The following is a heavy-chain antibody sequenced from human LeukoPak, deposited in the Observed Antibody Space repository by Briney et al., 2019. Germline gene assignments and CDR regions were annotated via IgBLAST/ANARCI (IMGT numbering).Heavy chain of an antibody. CDR3: AKLSQTRVYGYLIRFDY. V-gene: IGHV3-7*03. Sequence: GGSLRLSCAASGFTVSSNYMSWVRQAPGKGLEWVANIKQDGSEKYYVDSVKGRFTISRDNAKNSLYLQMNSLRAEDTAVYYCAKLSQTRVYGYLIRFDYWGQGTLVTVSS. CDR1: GFTVSSNY. J-gene: IGHJ4*02. D-gene: IGHD5-18*01. CDR2: IKQDGSEK.